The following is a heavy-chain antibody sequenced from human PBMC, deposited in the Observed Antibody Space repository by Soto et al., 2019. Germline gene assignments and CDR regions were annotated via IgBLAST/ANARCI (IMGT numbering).Heavy chain of an antibody. CDR2: INPFDGSR. CDR3: ARDLGGWPDY. J-gene: IGHJ4*02. CDR1: GYIFTSYY. Sequence: GASVKVSCEASGYIFTSYYIHWVRQAPGQGLEWMGWINPFDGSRMFAQSFQGRVTMTRDTSTSTAYMELSSLRSEDTAVYYCARDLGGWPDYWGQGTLVTVSS. D-gene: IGHD2-15*01. V-gene: IGHV1-46*01.